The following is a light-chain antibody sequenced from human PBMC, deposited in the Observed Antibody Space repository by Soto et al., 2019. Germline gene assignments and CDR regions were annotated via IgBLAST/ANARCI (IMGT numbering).Light chain of an antibody. CDR1: QSVSSSF. CDR3: QQYGSAPRT. Sequence: EIVLTQSPGTLSLSPGERATLSCRASQSVSSSFLAWYQQKPGQPPRLLIYSASGRATGIPDRFSGSGSGTDFTLTISSLEPEDSAVYCCQQYGSAPRTFGQGNKVEVK. J-gene: IGKJ1*01. V-gene: IGKV3-20*01. CDR2: SAS.